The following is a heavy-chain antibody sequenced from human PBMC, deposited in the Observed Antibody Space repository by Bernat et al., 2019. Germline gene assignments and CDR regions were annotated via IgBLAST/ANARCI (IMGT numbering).Heavy chain of an antibody. CDR3: ARRYSTNWGMDY. J-gene: IGHJ4*02. Sequence: EVQLVESGGGLVQPGGSLRLSCAGSGFTVSSNYMSWVRQAPGKGLGWVSVIYSGGSTYYADSVKGRFTISRDNSKNTLYLQMNSLRAEDTAVYYCARRYSTNWGMDYWGQGTLVTVSS. D-gene: IGHD6-13*01. V-gene: IGHV3-66*01. CDR2: IYSGGST. CDR1: GFTVSSNY.